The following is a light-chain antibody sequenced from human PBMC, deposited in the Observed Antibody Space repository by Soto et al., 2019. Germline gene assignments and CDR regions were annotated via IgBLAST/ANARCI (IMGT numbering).Light chain of an antibody. Sequence: EIVMTQSPATVSVSPGERVTLSCRASQSISSSYLAWYQQRPGQAPRLLIYGASSRATGIPDRFSGSGSGTEFTLTIRRLEPEDFAVYYCKQYGSSSWTFGQGTKVDIK. V-gene: IGKV3-20*01. J-gene: IGKJ1*01. CDR1: QSISSSY. CDR3: KQYGSSSWT. CDR2: GAS.